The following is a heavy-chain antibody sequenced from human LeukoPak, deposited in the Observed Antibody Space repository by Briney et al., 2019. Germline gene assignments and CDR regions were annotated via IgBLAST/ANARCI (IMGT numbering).Heavy chain of an antibody. V-gene: IGHV4-34*01. CDR1: GGSFSDYY. D-gene: IGHD3-22*01. CDR2: IKHSGST. Sequence: SETLSLTCAVYGGSFSDYYWTWIRQPPGKGLEWIGEIKHSGSTNYNPSLKSRVTLSADTSKSQFSLKVNSVTAADTAVYYCARVYDSRGSYLAYWGQGTLVTVSS. J-gene: IGHJ4*02. CDR3: ARVYDSRGSYLAY.